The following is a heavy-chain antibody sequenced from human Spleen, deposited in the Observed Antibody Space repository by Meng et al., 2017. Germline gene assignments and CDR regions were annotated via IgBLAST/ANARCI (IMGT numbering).Heavy chain of an antibody. J-gene: IGHJ4*02. V-gene: IGHV1-46*01. CDR1: GYTFTDFF. CDR2: INCYTSGT. Sequence: QVQLVQSGPEVMKPGASRMMSCRTSGYTFTDFFLHLVRQAPGQGLEWLGTINCYTSGTAYARKFQGRITLTRDTSTTTVYMDLGSLGSDDTAFYYCAREKSPGHFDYFGQGILVTVSS. CDR3: AREKSPGHFDY.